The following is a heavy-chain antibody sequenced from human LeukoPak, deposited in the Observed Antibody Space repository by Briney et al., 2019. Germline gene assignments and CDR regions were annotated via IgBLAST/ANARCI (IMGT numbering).Heavy chain of an antibody. Sequence: SETLSLTCAVYGGSFSGYYWSWIRQPPVKGLEWIGEINHSGSTNYNPSLKSRVTISVDTSKNQFSLKLSSVTAADTAVYYCARGLVAPHYWGQGTLVTVSS. D-gene: IGHD2-2*01. J-gene: IGHJ4*02. CDR3: ARGLVAPHY. CDR2: INHSGST. V-gene: IGHV4-34*01. CDR1: GGSFSGYY.